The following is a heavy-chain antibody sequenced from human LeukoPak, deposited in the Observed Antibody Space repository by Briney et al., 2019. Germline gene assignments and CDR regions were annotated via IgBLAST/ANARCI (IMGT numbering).Heavy chain of an antibody. CDR2: IIPIFGTA. CDR3: ARGYDSSGYVLD. CDR1: GGTFSSYA. V-gene: IGHV1-69*13. Sequence: SVKVSCKASGGTFSSYAISWVRQAPGQGLEWMGGIIPIFGTANYAQKFQGRVTITADESTSTAYMELSSLRSEDTAVYYCARGYDSSGYVLDWGQGTLVTVSS. J-gene: IGHJ4*02. D-gene: IGHD3-22*01.